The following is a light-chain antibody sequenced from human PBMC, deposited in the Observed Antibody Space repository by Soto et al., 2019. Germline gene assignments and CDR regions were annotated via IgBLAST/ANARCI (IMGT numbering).Light chain of an antibody. CDR1: SSDVGGYDL. V-gene: IGLV2-23*01. CDR3: CSYAGRSTLA. Sequence: QSALTQPASVSGSPGQSITISCTGTSSDVGGYDLVSWYQQHPGKAPKLIIYEGDKRPSGVSNRFSASKSGNTASLTISGLQADDEADYHCCSYAGRSTLAFGGGTKVTVL. CDR2: EGD. J-gene: IGLJ2*01.